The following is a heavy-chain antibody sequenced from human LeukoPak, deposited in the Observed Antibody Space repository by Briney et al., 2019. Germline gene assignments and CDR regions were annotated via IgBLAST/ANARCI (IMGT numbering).Heavy chain of an antibody. CDR2: IYYSGST. CDR3: ARDRWIAAAGRWFDP. J-gene: IGHJ5*02. CDR1: GGSNSSYY. Sequence: SETLSLTCTVSGGSNSSYYWSWIRQPPGKGLEWIGYIYYSGSTNYNPSLKSRVTISVDTSKNQFSLKLSSVTAADTAVYYCARDRWIAAAGRWFDPWGQGTLVTVSS. D-gene: IGHD6-13*01. V-gene: IGHV4-59*01.